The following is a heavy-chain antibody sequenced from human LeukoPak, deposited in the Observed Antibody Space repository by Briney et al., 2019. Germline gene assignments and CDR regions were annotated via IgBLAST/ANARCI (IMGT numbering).Heavy chain of an antibody. D-gene: IGHD6-19*01. CDR2: IYYSGST. CDR1: GGSISSYY. J-gene: IGHJ4*02. V-gene: IGHV4-59*01. Sequence: SETLSLTCTVSGGSISSYYWSWIRQPPGKGLEWIGYIYYSGSTNYNPSLKSRVTISVDTSKNQFSLKLSSVTAADTAVYYCARALSSGWRKYYFDYWGQGTLATVSS. CDR3: ARALSSGWRKYYFDY.